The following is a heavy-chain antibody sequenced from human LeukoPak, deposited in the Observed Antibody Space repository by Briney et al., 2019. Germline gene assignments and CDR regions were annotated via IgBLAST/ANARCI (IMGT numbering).Heavy chain of an antibody. V-gene: IGHV4-34*01. CDR3: ARGHRAAAGRTGSNRFDP. CDR1: GGSFSGYY. CDR2: INHSGST. D-gene: IGHD6-13*01. J-gene: IGHJ5*02. Sequence: SETLSLTCAVYGGSFSGYYWSWIRQPPGKGLEWIGEINHSGSTNYNPSLKSRVTISVDTSKNQFSLKLSSVTAADTAVYYCARGHRAAAGRTGSNRFDPWGQGTLVTVSS.